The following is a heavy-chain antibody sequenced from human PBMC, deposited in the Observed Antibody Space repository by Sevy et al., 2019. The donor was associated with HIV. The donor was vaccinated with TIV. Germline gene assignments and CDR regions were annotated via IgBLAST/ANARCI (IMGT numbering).Heavy chain of an antibody. Sequence: GGSLRLSCAASGFTFSSYWMSWVRQAPGKGLEWVANIKQDGSEKYYVDSVKGRFTISRDNAKNSLYLQMNSLRAEDTAVYYCARDHAAWSGYDSVLDYWGQGTLVTVSS. V-gene: IGHV3-7*01. D-gene: IGHD5-12*01. CDR3: ARDHAAWSGYDSVLDY. CDR2: IKQDGSEK. CDR1: GFTFSSYW. J-gene: IGHJ4*02.